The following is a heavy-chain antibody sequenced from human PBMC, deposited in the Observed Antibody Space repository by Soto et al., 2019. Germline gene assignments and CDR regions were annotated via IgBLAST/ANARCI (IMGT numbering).Heavy chain of an antibody. J-gene: IGHJ6*03. D-gene: IGHD3-3*01. Sequence: QVQLVESGGGVVQPGRSLRLSCAASGFTFTTCGMHWVRQAPGKGLEWVALISHDGSNKYYAESVKGRFTISRDNSKNTLNLQMNSLRAEYTAVYYCASNYYDFWSGYYAYYYLDVWGKGTTVTVSS. CDR3: ASNYYDFWSGYYAYYYLDV. V-gene: IGHV3-30*03. CDR2: ISHDGSNK. CDR1: GFTFTTCG.